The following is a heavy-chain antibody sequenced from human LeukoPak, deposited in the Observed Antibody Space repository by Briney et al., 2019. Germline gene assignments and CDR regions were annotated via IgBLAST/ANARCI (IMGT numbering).Heavy chain of an antibody. Sequence: SGGSLRLSCAASGFTFSSYSMNWVRQAPGKGLEWVSYISSSSSTIYYADSVKGRFTISRDNAKNSLYLQMNSLRAEDTAVYYCVLFGELLLDDYMDVWGKGTTVTISS. V-gene: IGHV3-48*04. CDR2: ISSSSSTI. D-gene: IGHD3-10*02. CDR1: GFTFSSYS. CDR3: VLFGELLLDDYMDV. J-gene: IGHJ6*03.